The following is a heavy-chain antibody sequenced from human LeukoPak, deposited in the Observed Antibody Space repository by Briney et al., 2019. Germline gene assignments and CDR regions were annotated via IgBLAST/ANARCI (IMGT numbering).Heavy chain of an antibody. Sequence: PSETLSLTCTVSGGSISSGSYYWSWIRQPPGKGLEWIGEINHSGSTNYNPSLKSRVTISVDTSKNQFSLKLSSVTAADTAVYYCARGPRVGATLRYNWFDPWGQGTLVTVSS. V-gene: IGHV4-39*07. CDR3: ARGPRVGATLRYNWFDP. CDR2: INHSGST. D-gene: IGHD1-26*01. J-gene: IGHJ5*02. CDR1: GGSISSGSYY.